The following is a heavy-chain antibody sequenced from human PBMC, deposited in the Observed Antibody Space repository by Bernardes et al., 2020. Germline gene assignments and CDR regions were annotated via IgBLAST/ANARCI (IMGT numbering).Heavy chain of an antibody. CDR1: GFSLSTSGVG. D-gene: IGHD3-22*01. V-gene: IGHV2-5*02. CDR2: IYWDDDK. J-gene: IGHJ4*02. CDR3: AHRLLRRRDSSGYNYFDY. Sequence: SGPTLVKPTQTLTLTCTFSGFSLSTSGVGVGWIRQPPGKALDWLTLIYWDDDKRYSPSLKSRLTITKDTSKNQVVLTMTNMDPVDTATYYCAHRLLRRRDSSGYNYFDYWGQGTLVTVSS.